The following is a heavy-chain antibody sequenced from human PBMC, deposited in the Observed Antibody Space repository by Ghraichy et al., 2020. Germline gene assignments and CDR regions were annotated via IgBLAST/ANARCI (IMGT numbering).Heavy chain of an antibody. V-gene: IGHV3-23*01. CDR3: AKRDSSDSFFGVSVFDV. CDR1: GFTFSNYA. Sequence: GGSLRLSCAASGFTFSNYAMNWVRQAPGKGLEWVSGISGDSGSAYYADSVRGRFTILRDNSKDTLFLQMNSLRAEDTAIYYCAKRDSSDSFFGVSVFDVWGRRTVVTVSS. D-gene: IGHD3-22*01. J-gene: IGHJ2*01. CDR2: ISGDSGSA.